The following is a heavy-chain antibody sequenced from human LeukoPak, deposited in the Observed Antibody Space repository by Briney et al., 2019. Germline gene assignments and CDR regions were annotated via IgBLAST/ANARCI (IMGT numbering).Heavy chain of an antibody. CDR1: GFTFSSYS. V-gene: IGHV3-21*01. D-gene: IGHD2-8*01. Sequence: KPGGSLRLSCAASGFTFSSYSMNWVRQAPGKGLEWVSSISSSSSYIYYADSVKGRFTISRDNAKNSLYLQMSGLRDEDTAVYYCARQIVSYDFRGQGTLVTVSS. CDR3: ARQIVSYDF. CDR2: ISSSSSYI. J-gene: IGHJ4*02.